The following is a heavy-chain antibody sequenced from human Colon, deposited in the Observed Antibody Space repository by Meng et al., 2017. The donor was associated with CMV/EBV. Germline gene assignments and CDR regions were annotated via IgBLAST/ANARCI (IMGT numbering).Heavy chain of an antibody. J-gene: IGHJ6*02. CDR2: ISGSGGST. CDR1: GFTFSSYA. Sequence: GESLKISCAASGFTFSSYAMSWVRQAPGKGLEWVSAISGSGGSTYYADSVKGRFTISRDNSKNTLYLQMNSLKTEDTAVYYCTTDYRSTPAANALYYYGMDVWGQGTTVTVSS. D-gene: IGHD6-13*01. V-gene: IGHV3-23*01. CDR3: TTDYRSTPAANALYYYGMDV.